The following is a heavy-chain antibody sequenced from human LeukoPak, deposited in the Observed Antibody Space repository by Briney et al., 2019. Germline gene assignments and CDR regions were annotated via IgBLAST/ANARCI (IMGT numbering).Heavy chain of an antibody. Sequence: PGGSLRLSCVASGFSFSSYAMSWVRQSPGRGLEWVSAFSGGAPRTYYVDSVKGRFTISRDNSKNTLYLQMNSLSVEDTAVYYCAKKRRQVAGTDIFDYWGQGILVTVSS. CDR1: GFSFSSYA. J-gene: IGHJ4*02. D-gene: IGHD6-19*01. CDR3: AKKRRQVAGTDIFDY. CDR2: FSGGAPRT. V-gene: IGHV3-23*01.